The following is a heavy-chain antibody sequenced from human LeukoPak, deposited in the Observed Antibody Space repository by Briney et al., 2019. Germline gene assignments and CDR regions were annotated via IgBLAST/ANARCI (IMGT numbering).Heavy chain of an antibody. CDR3: AKRQQLVTYYFDF. J-gene: IGHJ4*02. Sequence: PGGSLRLSCAASGFTFSSYAMSWVRQAPGKGLEGVSDISGSGGSTYYADSVKGRFTIYRNNSKNTLYLQMNSLRAEDTAVYYCAKRQQLVTYYFDFWGQGTLVTVSS. D-gene: IGHD6-13*01. CDR2: ISGSGGST. V-gene: IGHV3-23*01. CDR1: GFTFSSYA.